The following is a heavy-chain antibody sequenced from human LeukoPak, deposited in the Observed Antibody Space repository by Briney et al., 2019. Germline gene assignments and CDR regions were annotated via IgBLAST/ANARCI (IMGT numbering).Heavy chain of an antibody. D-gene: IGHD6-19*01. CDR2: INPNSGGT. CDR1: GYTFTGYY. V-gene: IGHV1-2*02. J-gene: IGHJ4*02. CDR3: ARTVGYSSGWYYFDY. Sequence: GASVKVSCKASGYTFTGYYMHWVRQAPGRGLEWMGWINPNSGGTNYAQKFQGRVTMTRDTSISTAYMELGRLRSDDTAVYYCARTVGYSSGWYYFDYWGQGTLVTVSS.